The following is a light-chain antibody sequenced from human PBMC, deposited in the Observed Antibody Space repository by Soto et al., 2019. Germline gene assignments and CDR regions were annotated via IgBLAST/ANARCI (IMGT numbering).Light chain of an antibody. CDR3: QQVNSYPQLT. CDR2: AAS. J-gene: IGKJ4*01. Sequence: AIHMTQSPSSLSASVGDRVTITCRASQDIRNDLAWYQQKPGKAPKLLIYAASTLQSGVPSRFSGSGSGTDFTLTISSLQPEDFATYYCQQVNSYPQLTFGGGTKVDIK. CDR1: QDIRND. V-gene: IGKV1-6*01.